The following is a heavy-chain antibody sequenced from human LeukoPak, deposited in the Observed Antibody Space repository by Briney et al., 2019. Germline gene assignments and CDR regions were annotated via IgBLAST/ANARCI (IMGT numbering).Heavy chain of an antibody. CDR3: ARGGWLRLRYFDY. Sequence: ASVKVSCKAFGYTFTKEAINWVRQATGQGLEWMGWMNPSSGDTGYAQKFQGRVTITRNTSISTAYMELSSLRSEDTAVYYCARGGWLRLRYFDYWGQGTLVTVSS. J-gene: IGHJ4*02. CDR2: MNPSSGDT. D-gene: IGHD5-12*01. V-gene: IGHV1-8*03. CDR1: GYTFTKEA.